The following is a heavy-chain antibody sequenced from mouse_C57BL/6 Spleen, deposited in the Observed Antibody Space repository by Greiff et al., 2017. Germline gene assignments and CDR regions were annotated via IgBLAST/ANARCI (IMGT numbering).Heavy chain of an antibody. V-gene: IGHV1-81*01. CDR1: GYTFTSYG. Sequence: VKLQQSGAELARPGASVKLSCKASGYTFTSYGISWVKQRTGQGLEWIGEIYPRSGNTYYNEKFKGKATLTADKSSSTAYMELRSLTSEDSAVYFCARGGYSNLYAMDYWGQGTSVTVSS. CDR2: IYPRSGNT. CDR3: ARGGYSNLYAMDY. J-gene: IGHJ4*01. D-gene: IGHD2-5*01.